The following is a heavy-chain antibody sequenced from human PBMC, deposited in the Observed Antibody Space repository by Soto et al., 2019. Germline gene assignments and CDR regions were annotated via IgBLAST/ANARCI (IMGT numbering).Heavy chain of an antibody. V-gene: IGHV1-46*01. J-gene: IGHJ4*02. CDR1: GYTFTSYS. CDR2: INPSGGNT. D-gene: IGHD1-1*01. Sequence: QVQLVQSGAEVMTPGASVKVSCKASGYTFTSYSIHWVRQAPGQGLEWMGVINPSGGNTIYAQKLQGRSTITRDTSTSTVYMDLTSLRSDDTAVYYCARGTGFYWGQGTLVTVSS. CDR3: ARGTGFY.